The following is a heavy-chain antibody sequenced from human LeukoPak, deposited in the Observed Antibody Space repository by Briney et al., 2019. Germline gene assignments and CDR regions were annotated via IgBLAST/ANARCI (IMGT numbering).Heavy chain of an antibody. CDR2: IYYSGST. CDR1: GGSISSSSYY. V-gene: IGHV4-39*07. D-gene: IGHD4-17*01. Sequence: PSETLSLTCTVSGGSISSSSYYRGWIRQPPGKGLEWIGSIYYSGSTYYNPSLKSRVTISVDTSKNQFSLKLSSVTAADTAVYYCARGGGTVTTFSFYYYYYMDVWGKGTTVTVSS. CDR3: ARGGGTVTTFSFYYYYYMDV. J-gene: IGHJ6*03.